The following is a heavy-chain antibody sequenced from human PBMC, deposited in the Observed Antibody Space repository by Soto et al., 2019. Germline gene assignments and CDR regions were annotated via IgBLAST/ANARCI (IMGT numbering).Heavy chain of an antibody. CDR2: ISAHNGNA. CDR3: ARGRYGDY. J-gene: IGHJ4*02. CDR1: GYAFTTYG. V-gene: IGHV1-18*01. D-gene: IGHD1-1*01. Sequence: QVHLVQSGAEVKRPGASVKVSCKGSGYAFTTYGITWVRQAPGQGLEWKGWISAHNGNANYAQKLQGRVTVSRDTSTSTAYMELRSVRSDYTAVYYCARGRYGDYWGQGALVTVSS.